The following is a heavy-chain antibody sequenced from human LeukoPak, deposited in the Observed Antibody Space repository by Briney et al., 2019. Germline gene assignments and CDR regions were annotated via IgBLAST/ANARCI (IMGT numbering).Heavy chain of an antibody. J-gene: IGHJ4*02. CDR3: AAAVARNGFGY. V-gene: IGHV5-51*01. CDR1: GYSFASHW. D-gene: IGHD6-19*01. CDR2: FYPGDSDT. Sequence: GESLKISCKASGYSFASHWIGWVRQMPGKGLEWMGLFYPGDSDTRYSPSFQGQVTLSADKSGSTAYLQWSSLKASDTAMYYCAAAVARNGFGYWGQGTLVTVSS.